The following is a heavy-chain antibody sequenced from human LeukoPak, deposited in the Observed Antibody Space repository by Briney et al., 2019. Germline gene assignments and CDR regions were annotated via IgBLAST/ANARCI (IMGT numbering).Heavy chain of an antibody. CDR3: ARDGRWIGDSSGYYYYFDY. CDR1: GFTFSTYW. V-gene: IGHV3-7*05. D-gene: IGHD3-22*01. J-gene: IGHJ4*02. Sequence: GGSLRLSCAASGFTFSTYWMTWVRQAPGKGLEWVANIKQDGSEKYYVDSVKGRFTVSRDNAKNSLHLQVNSLRVEDTAVYYCARDGRWIGDSSGYYYYFDYWGQGTLVTVSS. CDR2: IKQDGSEK.